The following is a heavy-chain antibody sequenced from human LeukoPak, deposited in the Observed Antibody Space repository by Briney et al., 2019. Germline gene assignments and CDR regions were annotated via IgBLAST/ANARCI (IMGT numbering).Heavy chain of an antibody. CDR3: ATGYTYCDY. Sequence: PGGSLRLSCAASGFTISNNWMSWVRQAPGKGLEWVANIKQDGSDTYYVDSVKGRFTISRDNTKNSLYLQMNSLTVEDTAVYYCATGYTYCDYWGQGTLVTVSS. CDR1: GFTISNNW. CDR2: IKQDGSDT. V-gene: IGHV3-7*01. D-gene: IGHD5-18*01. J-gene: IGHJ4*02.